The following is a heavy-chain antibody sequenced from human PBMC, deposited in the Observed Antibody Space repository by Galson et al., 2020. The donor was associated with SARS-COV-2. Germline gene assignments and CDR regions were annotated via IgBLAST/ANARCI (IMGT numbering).Heavy chain of an antibody. V-gene: IGHV3-30*18. D-gene: IGHD3-9*01. J-gene: IGHJ6*02. Sequence: QLGESLKNSCAASGFTFSSYGMHWVRQAPGKGLEWVAVIAYDGSNKNYADSVKGRFTISRDNSKNTLYLQMNSLRAEDTAVYYCAKDAKYYDIWSGYFPSSGSSYYYYGMDVWGQGTTVTVSS. CDR2: IAYDGSNK. CDR3: AKDAKYYDIWSGYFPSSGSSYYYYGMDV. CDR1: GFTFSSYG.